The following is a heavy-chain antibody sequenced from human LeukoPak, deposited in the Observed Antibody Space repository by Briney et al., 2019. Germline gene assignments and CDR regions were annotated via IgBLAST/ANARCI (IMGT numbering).Heavy chain of an antibody. CDR2: IWYDGSNK. CDR1: GFTFRSYG. CDR3: ASDGIAVDRGIGYFDY. Sequence: GKSLRLSCAASGFTFRSYGMHWVRQAPGKGLEWVAVIWYDGSNKYYADSVKGQFTISRDNSENTLYLQMNSLRAEDTALYYCASDGIAVDRGIGYFDYWGQGTLVTVSS. V-gene: IGHV3-33*01. J-gene: IGHJ4*02. D-gene: IGHD6-13*01.